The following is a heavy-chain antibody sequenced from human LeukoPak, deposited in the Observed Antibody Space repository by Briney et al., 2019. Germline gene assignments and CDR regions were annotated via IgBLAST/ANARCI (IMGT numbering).Heavy chain of an antibody. V-gene: IGHV4-59*11. CDR1: GGSISSHY. CDR3: ARLIGDIAVSGTSWFDP. J-gene: IGHJ5*02. D-gene: IGHD6-19*01. Sequence: PSETLSLTCTVSGGSISSHYWSWIRQAPGKGLEWIGYIYYSGSTNYNPSLKSRVTISVDTSKNQFSLKLSSATAADTAMYYCARLIGDIAVSGTSWFDPWGQGTLVTVSS. CDR2: IYYSGST.